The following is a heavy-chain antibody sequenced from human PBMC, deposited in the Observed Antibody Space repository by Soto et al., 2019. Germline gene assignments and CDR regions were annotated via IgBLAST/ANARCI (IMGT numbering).Heavy chain of an antibody. CDR2: IIPMFGTA. Sequence: QVQLVQSGAEVKKPGSSVKVSCKASGGTFSSYTLNWVRQAPGPGLEWMGGIIPMFGTANYAQKFQGRVTITADESTSTAYMELSSLRSEDTAVYYCARGMVRFLDSLGVDVWGQGTTVTVSS. J-gene: IGHJ6*02. CDR3: ARGMVRFLDSLGVDV. D-gene: IGHD3-3*01. CDR1: GGTFSSYT. V-gene: IGHV1-69*12.